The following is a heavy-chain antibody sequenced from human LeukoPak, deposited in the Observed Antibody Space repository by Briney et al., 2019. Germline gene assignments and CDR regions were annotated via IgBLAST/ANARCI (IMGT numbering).Heavy chain of an antibody. Sequence: ASVKVSCKASGGTFISYAISWVRQAPGQGLEWMGRIIPTLGIANYAQKFQGRVTITADKSTSTAYMELSSLRSEDTAVYYCASVLGHTAMDDFDYWGQGTLVAVSS. CDR2: IIPTLGIA. J-gene: IGHJ4*02. D-gene: IGHD5-18*01. CDR3: ASVLGHTAMDDFDY. V-gene: IGHV1-69*04. CDR1: GGTFISYA.